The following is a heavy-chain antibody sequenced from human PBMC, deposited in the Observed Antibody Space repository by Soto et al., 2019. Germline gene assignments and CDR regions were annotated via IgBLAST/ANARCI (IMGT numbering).Heavy chain of an antibody. CDR1: GGSISSGGYY. D-gene: IGHD1-26*01. CDR3: AVIRGEPYYYGMDV. V-gene: IGHV4-31*03. J-gene: IGHJ6*02. Sequence: SETLSLTCTVSGGSISSGGYYWSWIRHHPGKGLEWIGYIFYSGSTFYSPSLKSRVTISVDTSKNQFSLKLSSVTAADTAVYYCAVIRGEPYYYGMDVWGQGTTVTVSS. CDR2: IFYSGST.